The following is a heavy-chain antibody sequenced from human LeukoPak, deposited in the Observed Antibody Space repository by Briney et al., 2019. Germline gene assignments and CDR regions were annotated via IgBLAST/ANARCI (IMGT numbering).Heavy chain of an antibody. CDR1: GFTFSSYE. J-gene: IGHJ4*02. CDR2: ISSSGSTI. V-gene: IGHV3-48*03. Sequence: GGSLRLSCAASGFTFSSYEMNWVRQAPGKRLEWVSYISSSGSTIYYADSVKGRFTISRDNARNSLYLQMNSLRADDTAVYYCATVAPSSWHFDYWGQGTLVTVSS. D-gene: IGHD6-13*01. CDR3: ATVAPSSWHFDY.